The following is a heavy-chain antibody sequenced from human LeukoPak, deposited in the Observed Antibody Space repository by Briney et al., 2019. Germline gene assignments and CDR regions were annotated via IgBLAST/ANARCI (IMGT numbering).Heavy chain of an antibody. CDR1: GLTLSNYY. CDR3: ARGGGLDV. Sequence: GGSLRLSCAASGLTLSNYYMNWIRQAPGKGLEWVASINRNGNVNYYVDSVKGRFTISRDNAKNSLYLQMSNLRAEDTAVYFCARGGGLDVWGQGATVTVSS. J-gene: IGHJ6*02. D-gene: IGHD3-16*01. CDR2: INRNGNVN. V-gene: IGHV3-7*03.